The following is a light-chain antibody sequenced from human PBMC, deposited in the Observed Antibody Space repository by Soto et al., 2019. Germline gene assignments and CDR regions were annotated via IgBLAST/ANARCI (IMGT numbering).Light chain of an antibody. J-gene: IGKJ4*01. Sequence: TQSPATLSLSPGERATLSCRASESVSSSLAWYQQKPGQAPRLLIYDASNRATGIPARFTGSGSGTDFTLTISSLEPEDFAVYYCQQRSRRPLLWTFGGGTKV. CDR1: ESVSSS. CDR2: DAS. V-gene: IGKV3-11*01. CDR3: QQRSRRPLLWT.